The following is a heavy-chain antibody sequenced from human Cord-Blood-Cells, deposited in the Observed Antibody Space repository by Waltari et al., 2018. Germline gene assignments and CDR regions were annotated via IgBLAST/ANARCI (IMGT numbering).Heavy chain of an antibody. CDR3: ARARGYSYGYDYYYMDV. J-gene: IGHJ6*03. CDR2: IYYSGST. Sequence: QVQLQESGPGLVKPSETLSLTCPVSGGSISSYYWRWLRHPPGKGLEWIGYIYYSGSTNDNPALKSRVTISVDTSKNQFSLKLSSVTAADTAVYYCARARGYSYGYDYYYMDVWGKGTTVTVSS. CDR1: GGSISSYY. D-gene: IGHD5-18*01. V-gene: IGHV4-59*01.